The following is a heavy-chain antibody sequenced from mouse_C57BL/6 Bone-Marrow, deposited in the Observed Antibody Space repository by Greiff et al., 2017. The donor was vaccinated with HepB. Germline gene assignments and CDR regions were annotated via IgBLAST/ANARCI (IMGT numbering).Heavy chain of an antibody. CDR1: GFNIKDDY. Sequence: EVQLQQSGAELVRPGASVKLSCTASGFNIKDDYMHWVKQRPEQGLAWIGWIDPENGDTEYASKFQGKATITADTSSNTAYLPLRSLTSEDTAVYYCTPIYYDYDSYVWGTGTTVTVSS. V-gene: IGHV14-4*01. J-gene: IGHJ1*03. CDR2: IDPENGDT. CDR3: TPIYYDYDSYV. D-gene: IGHD2-4*01.